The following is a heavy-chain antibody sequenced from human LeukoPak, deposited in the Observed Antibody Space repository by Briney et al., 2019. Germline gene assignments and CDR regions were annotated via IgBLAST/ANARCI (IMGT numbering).Heavy chain of an antibody. CDR2: ITTDNDNT. V-gene: IGHV1-18*01. D-gene: IGHD2-2*01. CDR1: GYTFTSYG. Sequence: GASVKVSCKASGYTFTSYGISWVRQAPGQGLEWMGWITTDNDNTDYIQKLQGRVTMTTDTSTSTAYMELRSLRSDDTAVYYCARVLPGYCYSTSCYAFEYWGQGTLATVSS. J-gene: IGHJ4*02. CDR3: ARVLPGYCYSTSCYAFEY.